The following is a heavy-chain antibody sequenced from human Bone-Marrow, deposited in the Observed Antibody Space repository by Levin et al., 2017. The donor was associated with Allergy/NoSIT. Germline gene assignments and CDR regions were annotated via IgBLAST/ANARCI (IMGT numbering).Heavy chain of an antibody. Sequence: TGGSLRLSCTASGFTFSIYRMNWVRQAPGKGLEWVASISGGSGHTYYADSVKGRFTISRDNAKNSMFLEMSSLRADDTALYYCARDLSPYYDATDAMDVWGQGTTVTVS. D-gene: IGHD3-16*01. V-gene: IGHV3-21*06. CDR2: ISGGSGHT. J-gene: IGHJ6*02. CDR1: GFTFSIYR. CDR3: ARDLSPYYDATDAMDV.